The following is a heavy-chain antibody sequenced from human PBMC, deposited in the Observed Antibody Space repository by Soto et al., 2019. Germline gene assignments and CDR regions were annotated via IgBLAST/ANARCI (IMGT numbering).Heavy chain of an antibody. D-gene: IGHD1-26*01. J-gene: IGHJ1*01. CDR2: IGTAGDT. V-gene: IGHV3-13*01. CDR3: ARGTGSLKYFQH. Sequence: PGGSLRLSCAASGFTFSSYDMHWVRQATGKGLEWVSAIGTAGDTYYPGSVKGRFTISRENAKNSLYLQMNSLRAGDTAVYYCARGTGSLKYFQHWGQGTLVTVSS. CDR1: GFTFSSYD.